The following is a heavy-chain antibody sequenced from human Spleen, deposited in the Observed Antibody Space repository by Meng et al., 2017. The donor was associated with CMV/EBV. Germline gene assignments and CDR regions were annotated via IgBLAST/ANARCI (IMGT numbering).Heavy chain of an antibody. J-gene: IGHJ6*02. CDR1: GFAFSTYA. Sequence: GGSLRLSCAASGFAFSTYAMSWVRQAPGKGLEWVSVIYSGGVATYYADSVKGRFTISRDNSNNTLFLQMDSLGAEDTAVYYCAKIGSFTYYYYGMDVWGQGTTVIVSS. CDR2: IYSGGVAT. V-gene: IGHV3-23*03. CDR3: AKIGSFTYYYYGMDV. D-gene: IGHD1-26*01.